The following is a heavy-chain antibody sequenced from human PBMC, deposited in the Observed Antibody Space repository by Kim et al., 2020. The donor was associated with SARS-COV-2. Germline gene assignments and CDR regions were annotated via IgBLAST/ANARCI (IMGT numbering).Heavy chain of an antibody. J-gene: IGHJ4*02. Sequence: SQKFQGRVTSTRDTSASTAYMELSSLRSEDTAVYYCARSEWFGELLFLDYWGQGTLVTVSS. CDR3: ARSEWFGELLFLDY. V-gene: IGHV1-3*01. D-gene: IGHD3-10*01.